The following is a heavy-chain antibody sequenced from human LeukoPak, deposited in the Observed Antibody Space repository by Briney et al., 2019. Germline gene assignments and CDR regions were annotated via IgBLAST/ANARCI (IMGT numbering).Heavy chain of an antibody. J-gene: IGHJ4*02. V-gene: IGHV3-74*01. CDR1: EFKLNYYW. CDR2: ISSDGSST. Sequence: GGSLRLSCVGSEFKLNYYWMHWVRQAPGKGLVWVSRISSDGSSTFYADSVKGRFTISRDNAKNSLFLQMNSLRGEDTAVYYCARIAVGVRRLGGVEGQLDDDYWGQGTLVTVSS. D-gene: IGHD6-19*01. CDR3: ARIAVGVRRLGGVEGQLDDDY.